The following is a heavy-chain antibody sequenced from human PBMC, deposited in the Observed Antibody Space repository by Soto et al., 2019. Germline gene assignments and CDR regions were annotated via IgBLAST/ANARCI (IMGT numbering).Heavy chain of an antibody. CDR1: GYSFAGYW. CDR3: ARHIYDSDTRRDFRYCFDS. J-gene: IGHJ4*02. CDR2: IDPSDYQT. V-gene: IGHV5-10-1*01. D-gene: IGHD3-22*01. Sequence: GESLKISCQGSGYSFAGYWITWVRQKPGKGLECMGRIDPSDYQTYYSPSFRGHVTISVTKSITTVFLQLSSLRASDTAMYYCARHIYDSDTRRDFRYCFDSWGQGTPVPVSS.